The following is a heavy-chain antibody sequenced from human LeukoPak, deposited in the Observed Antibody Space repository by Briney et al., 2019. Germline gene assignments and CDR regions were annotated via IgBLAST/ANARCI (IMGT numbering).Heavy chain of an antibody. CDR3: ARRGVTMARGVGGYLDY. CDR2: IYYSGST. J-gene: IGHJ4*02. V-gene: IGHV4-59*08. D-gene: IGHD3-10*01. CDR1: GGSISGYY. Sequence: SETLSLTCTVSGGSISGYYWSWIRQPPGKGLEWIGYIYYSGSTNYNPSLKSRITISVDTSKNQFSLNLSSVTAADTAVYYCARRGVTMARGVGGYLDYWGQGTLVTVSS.